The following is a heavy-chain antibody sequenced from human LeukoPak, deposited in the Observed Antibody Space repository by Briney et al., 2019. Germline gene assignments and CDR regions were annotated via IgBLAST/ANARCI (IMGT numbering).Heavy chain of an antibody. J-gene: IGHJ4*02. CDR1: GFTFSSYW. Sequence: GGSLRLSCAASGFTFSSYWMSWVRQAPGKGLEWVANINQDGSEKYSVDSVKGRFTISRDNAKDSLYLQMNSLRVEDTAVYYCARSLLAAAGEFDYWGQGTLVTVSS. CDR3: ARSLLAAAGEFDY. D-gene: IGHD6-13*01. CDR2: INQDGSEK. V-gene: IGHV3-7*04.